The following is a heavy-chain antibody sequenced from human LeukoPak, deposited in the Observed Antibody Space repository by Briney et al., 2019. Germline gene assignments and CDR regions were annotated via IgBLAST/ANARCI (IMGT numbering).Heavy chain of an antibody. CDR2: TRNKANSYTT. D-gene: IGHD4-17*01. J-gene: IGHJ4*02. CDR1: GFTFSDHY. Sequence: GGSLRLSCAASGFTFSDHYMDWVRQAPGKGLEWVGRTRNKANSYTTEYAASVKGRFTISRDDSKNSLYLQMNSLKTEDTAVYYCARSALDYGDYFDYWGQRTLVTVSS. V-gene: IGHV3-72*01. CDR3: ARSALDYGDYFDY.